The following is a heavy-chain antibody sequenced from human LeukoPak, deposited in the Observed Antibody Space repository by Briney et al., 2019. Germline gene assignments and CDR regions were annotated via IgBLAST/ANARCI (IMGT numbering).Heavy chain of an antibody. J-gene: IGHJ4*02. CDR3: ASLRYSSSWHDY. CDR2: INPSSGGT. CDR1: GYTFTGYY. V-gene: IGHV1-2*06. Sequence: ASVKVSCKASGYTFTGYYMHWVRQAPGQGLEWMGRINPSSGGTNYAQKFQGRVTMTRDTSISTAYMELSRLRSDDTAVYYCASLRYSSSWHDYWGQGTLVTVSS. D-gene: IGHD6-13*01.